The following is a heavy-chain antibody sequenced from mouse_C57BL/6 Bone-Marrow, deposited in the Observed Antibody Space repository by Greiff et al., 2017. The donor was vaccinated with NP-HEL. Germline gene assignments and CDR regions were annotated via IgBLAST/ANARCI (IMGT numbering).Heavy chain of an antibody. J-gene: IGHJ2*01. Sequence: QVTLKESGPGILQPSQTLSLTCSFSGFSLSTFGMGVGWIRQPSGQGLEWLAHIWWDDDKYYHPALKSLPTISKDPSQTQVFLQIAIVDTAATATYYCARKVYYYGSGYSYYFDYGGQGTTLTVSA. CDR3: ARKVYYYGSGYSYYFDY. CDR1: GFSLSTFGMG. CDR2: IWWDDDK. V-gene: IGHV8-8*01. D-gene: IGHD1-1*01.